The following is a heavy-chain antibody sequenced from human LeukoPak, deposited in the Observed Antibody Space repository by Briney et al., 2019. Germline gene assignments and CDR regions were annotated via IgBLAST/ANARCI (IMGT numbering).Heavy chain of an antibody. CDR3: AREELSGSYFPY. D-gene: IGHD1-26*01. CDR2: IIPIFGTA. J-gene: IGHJ4*02. CDR1: GGTFSSYA. Sequence: SVKVSCKASGGTFSSYAISWVRQAPGQGLEWMGGIIPIFGTANYAQKFQGRVTITADESTSTAYMELSSLRSEDTAVYYRAREELSGSYFPYWGQGTLVTVSS. V-gene: IGHV1-69*13.